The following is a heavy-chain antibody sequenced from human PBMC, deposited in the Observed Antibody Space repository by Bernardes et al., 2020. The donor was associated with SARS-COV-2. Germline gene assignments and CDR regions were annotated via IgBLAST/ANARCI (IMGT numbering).Heavy chain of an antibody. D-gene: IGHD3-10*01. CDR2: IGGSGGST. Sequence: GGSLRLSCAASEFTFSSYAMSWVRQAPGKGLEWVSAIGGSGGSTYYADSVKGRFTISRDNSKNTLYLQMNSLRAEDTAVYYCSTFIRGSGSYYNRFDYWGQGTLVTVSS. J-gene: IGHJ4*02. CDR1: EFTFSSYA. CDR3: STFIRGSGSYYNRFDY. V-gene: IGHV3-23*01.